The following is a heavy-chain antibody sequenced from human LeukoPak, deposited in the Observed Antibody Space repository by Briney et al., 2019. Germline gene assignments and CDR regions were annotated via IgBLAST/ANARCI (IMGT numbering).Heavy chain of an antibody. V-gene: IGHV3-74*01. Sequence: PGGSLRLSCAASGFTFSSYWMHWVRQAPGKGLVWVSRINSEGSRTFYADSVKGRFTISRDNARNSLYLQMDSLRAEDTALYYCARGGLYWHIWGQGTMVTVSS. J-gene: IGHJ3*02. CDR3: ARGGLYWHI. CDR2: INSEGSRT. CDR1: GFTFSSYW. D-gene: IGHD3-16*01.